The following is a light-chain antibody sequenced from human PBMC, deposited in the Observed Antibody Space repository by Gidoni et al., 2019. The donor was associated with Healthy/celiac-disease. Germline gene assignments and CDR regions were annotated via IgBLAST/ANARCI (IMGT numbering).Light chain of an antibody. Sequence: QPAPTQPRAVSGSPGQPVTISCTGTSSDVGGYNYVSWYQQHPGQAPQLMIYDVSKRPSGVPARFSGSKSGNSASLTISWLQAEDEADYYCCSYAGSYTPNWVFGGGTKLTVL. CDR3: CSYAGSYTPNWV. J-gene: IGLJ3*02. V-gene: IGLV2-11*01. CDR1: SSDVGGYNY. CDR2: DVS.